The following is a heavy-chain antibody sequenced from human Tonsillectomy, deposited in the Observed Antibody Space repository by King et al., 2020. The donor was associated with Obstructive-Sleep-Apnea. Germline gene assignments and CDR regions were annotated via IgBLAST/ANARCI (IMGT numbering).Heavy chain of an antibody. Sequence: TLKESGPTLLKPTQTLTLTFPFSGFSLSTSGVGVGWILQAPGNALECLALIFWDYDKRNSPPLNSRLTITKDTSENQVGLTMTNMDPVDTATYYCAHRSSGGPSGFDYWGQGTLVTVSS. D-gene: IGHD6-19*01. J-gene: IGHJ4*02. CDR3: AHRSSGGPSGFDY. CDR1: GFSLSTSGVG. CDR2: IFWDYDK. V-gene: IGHV2-5*02.